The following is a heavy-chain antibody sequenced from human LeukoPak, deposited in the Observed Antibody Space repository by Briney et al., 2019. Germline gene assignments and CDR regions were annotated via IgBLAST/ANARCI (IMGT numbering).Heavy chain of an antibody. Sequence: PGESLQISCKGSGYSFTSYWIGWVRQLPGKGLEWMGIIYPGDSDTRYRQSFEGQVTISADKSISTAYLQWSSLKASDTAMYYCARQAWIQPQGTSDIWGQGTMVTVSS. D-gene: IGHD5-18*01. CDR3: ARQAWIQPQGTSDI. CDR2: IYPGDSDT. J-gene: IGHJ3*02. CDR1: GYSFTSYW. V-gene: IGHV5-51*01.